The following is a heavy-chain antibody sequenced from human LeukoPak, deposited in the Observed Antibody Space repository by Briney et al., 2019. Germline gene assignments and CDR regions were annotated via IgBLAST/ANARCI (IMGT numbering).Heavy chain of an antibody. CDR2: ISSSSGYI. CDR1: GFTFSSYS. CDR3: AACITTLGTLDY. Sequence: GGSLRLSCAASGFTFSSYSMNWVRQAPGKGLEWVSYISSSSGYIYYADSVKGRFTISRDNAKNSLYLQMNSLRDEDTAVYYCAACITTLGTLDYWGQGTLVTVSS. V-gene: IGHV3-48*02. J-gene: IGHJ4*02. D-gene: IGHD6-13*01.